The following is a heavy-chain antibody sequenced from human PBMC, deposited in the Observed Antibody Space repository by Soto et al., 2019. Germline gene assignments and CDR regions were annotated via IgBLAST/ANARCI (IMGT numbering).Heavy chain of an antibody. Sequence: SETLSLTCAVYGGSFSGYFWRWIRQPPGKGLEWIGEINHSGSANYNPSLKSRVIISVDTSKNQFSLKLSSVTAADTAVYYCAGGTATTVGTSWGQGTLVTVSS. CDR3: AGGTATTVGTS. J-gene: IGHJ4*02. D-gene: IGHD4-17*01. V-gene: IGHV4-34*01. CDR1: GGSFSGYF. CDR2: INHSGSA.